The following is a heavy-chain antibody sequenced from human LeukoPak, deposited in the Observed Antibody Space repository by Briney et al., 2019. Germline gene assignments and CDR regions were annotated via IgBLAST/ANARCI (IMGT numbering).Heavy chain of an antibody. CDR2: ISGSGGST. D-gene: IGHD3-3*01. CDR1: GFPFSSHG. CDR3: AKVSDFWSGYYDY. V-gene: IGHV3-23*01. J-gene: IGHJ4*02. Sequence: PGGTLRLSCAGSGFPFSSHGMNWVRQAPGKGLEWVSAISGSGGSTYYADSVKGRFTISRDNSKNTLYLQMNSLRAEDTAVYYCAKVSDFWSGYYDYWGQGTLVTVSS.